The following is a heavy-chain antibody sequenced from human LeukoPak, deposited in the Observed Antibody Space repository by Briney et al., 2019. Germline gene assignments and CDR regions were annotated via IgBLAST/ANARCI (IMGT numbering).Heavy chain of an antibody. V-gene: IGHV1-2*02. Sequence: GASVKVSCKASVYTFTGYYMQWVRQAPGQGLEWMGWINPNSGGTNYAQKFQGRVTMTRDTSISTAYMELSRLRSDDTAVYYCARVATAWIQLWLLGYWGQGTLVTVSS. CDR2: INPNSGGT. CDR3: ARVATAWIQLWLLGY. CDR1: VYTFTGYY. J-gene: IGHJ4*02. D-gene: IGHD5-18*01.